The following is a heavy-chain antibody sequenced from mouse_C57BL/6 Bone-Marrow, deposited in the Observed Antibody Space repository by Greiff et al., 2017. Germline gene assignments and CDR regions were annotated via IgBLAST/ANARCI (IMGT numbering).Heavy chain of an antibody. V-gene: IGHV6-6*01. CDR2: IRNKANHHAT. CDR1: GFTFSDAW. Sequence: EVKLEESGGGLVQPGGSMKLSCAASGFTFSDAWMDWVRQSPEQGLEWVAEIRNKANHHATYYAESVIGRFTITRDDSKSSVYLQMNSLRAEDTGIYYCTRRGYYYSSSWYWYFGIWGTGTTVTVSS. J-gene: IGHJ1*03. CDR3: TRRGYYYSSSWYWYFGI. D-gene: IGHD1-1*01.